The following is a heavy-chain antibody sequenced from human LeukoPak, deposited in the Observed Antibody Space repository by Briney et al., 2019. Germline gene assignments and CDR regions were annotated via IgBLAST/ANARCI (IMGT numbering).Heavy chain of an antibody. CDR2: INPNSGGT. Sequence: RASVKVTCKASGYTFTGYYMHWVRQAPGQGLEWMGWINPNSGGTNYAQKFQGRVTMTRDTSISTAYMELSRLRSDDTAVYYCARGEGSYNWFDPWGQGTLVTVSS. D-gene: IGHD3-10*01. CDR1: GYTFTGYY. CDR3: ARGEGSYNWFDP. J-gene: IGHJ5*02. V-gene: IGHV1-2*02.